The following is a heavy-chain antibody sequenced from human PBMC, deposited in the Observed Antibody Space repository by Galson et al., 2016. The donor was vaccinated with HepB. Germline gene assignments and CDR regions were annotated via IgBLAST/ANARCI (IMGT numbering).Heavy chain of an antibody. CDR3: ARDFKLGAPDYMDV. D-gene: IGHD1-26*01. CDR2: ISKTGDTT. Sequence: SLRLSCAASGFTFSDWDFDRVRQAPGKGLDWVAVISKTGDTTFYGDSVKGRFTISRDNSKNTVDLQIHSLRSEDAAVYFCARDFKLGAPDYMDVWGKGTTVTVS. CDR1: GFTFSDWD. J-gene: IGHJ6*03. V-gene: IGHV3-30-3*01.